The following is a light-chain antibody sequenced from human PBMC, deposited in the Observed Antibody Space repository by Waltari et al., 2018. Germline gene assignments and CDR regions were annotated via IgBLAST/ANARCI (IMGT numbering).Light chain of an antibody. Sequence: EIVLTQSPVTLSLSPGERATLSCRASQSVSTYLAWYQQKPGQPPRLLIYDASSRATGIPARFSASGFGTDFTLTISSLEPEDFAVYYCQQRSSWPPITFGQGTRLEIK. CDR3: QQRSSWPPIT. CDR1: QSVSTY. CDR2: DAS. V-gene: IGKV3-11*01. J-gene: IGKJ5*01.